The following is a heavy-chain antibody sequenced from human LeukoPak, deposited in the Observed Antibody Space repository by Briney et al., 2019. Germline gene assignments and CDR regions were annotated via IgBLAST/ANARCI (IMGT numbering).Heavy chain of an antibody. D-gene: IGHD1-26*01. CDR1: GGSISSYY. Sequence: SETLSLTCTVSGGSISSYYWSWIRQPPGKGLEWIGYIYYSGSTNYNPSLKSRVTISVDTSKNQFSLKLSSVTAADTAMYYCAGVVGGSYSMDVWGQGTTVTVSS. CDR3: AGVVGGSYSMDV. CDR2: IYYSGST. J-gene: IGHJ6*03. V-gene: IGHV4-59*01.